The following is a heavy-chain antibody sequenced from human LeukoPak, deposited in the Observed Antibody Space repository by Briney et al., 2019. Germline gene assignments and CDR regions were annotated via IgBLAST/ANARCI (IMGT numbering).Heavy chain of an antibody. CDR1: GYTFSGFY. CDR3: AKDIIQLWSNFDY. CDR2: INPNSGVT. J-gene: IGHJ4*02. Sequence: ASVKVSCKASGYTFSGFYIHWVRQAPGQGLEWMGWINPNSGVTNYAQKLQGRVTITRDTSIDTAYMQLSRLRSDDTAVYYCAKDIIQLWSNFDYWGQGTLVTVSS. D-gene: IGHD5-18*01. V-gene: IGHV1-2*02.